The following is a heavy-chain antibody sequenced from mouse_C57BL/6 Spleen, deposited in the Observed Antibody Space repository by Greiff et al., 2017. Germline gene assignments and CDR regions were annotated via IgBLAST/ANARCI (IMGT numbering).Heavy chain of an antibody. CDR1: GYTFTSYW. CDR3: ARAPYGVFYSFSS. J-gene: IGHJ2*01. D-gene: IGHD1-1*01. Sequence: VQLQQPGAELVMPGASVKLSCKASGYTFTSYWMHWVKQRPGQGLEWIGKIDPSDSYTNSNQQFKGTSTLTVDNSSSTAYMQLSRLTSEDSAVYSCARAPYGVFYSFSSSGPGPTLTVSS. V-gene: IGHV1-69*01. CDR2: IDPSDSYT.